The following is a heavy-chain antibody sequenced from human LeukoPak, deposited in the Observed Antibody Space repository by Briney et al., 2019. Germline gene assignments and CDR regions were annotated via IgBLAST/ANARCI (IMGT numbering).Heavy chain of an antibody. CDR2: INQSGST. J-gene: IGHJ5*02. D-gene: IGHD2-21*02. CDR3: ARSREQAYCGGDCYSINWFDP. CDR1: GGSFSGYY. V-gene: IGHV4-34*01. Sequence: PSETLSLTCAVYGGSFSGYYWNWIRQPPGKGLEWIGEINQSGSTNYNPSLKSRVTISVDTSKNQFSLKLSSVTAADTAVYYCARSREQAYCGGDCYSINWFDPWGQGTLVTVSS.